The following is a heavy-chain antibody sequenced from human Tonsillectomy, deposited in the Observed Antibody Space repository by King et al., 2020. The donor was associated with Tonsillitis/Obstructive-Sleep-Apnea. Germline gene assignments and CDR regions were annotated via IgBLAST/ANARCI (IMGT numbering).Heavy chain of an antibody. Sequence: QLVQSGAEVKKPGASVKVSCKASGYTFTSEYMNWVRKAPGQGLAWMGIINPSGGSKQYAQKMPGRVTMTRDTSTRTVYTALSSRRSEDTAVYYCARAPHGGELQPGDAFDIWGQGTMVTVSS. CDR1: GYTFTSEY. CDR3: ARAPHGGELQPGDAFDI. J-gene: IGHJ3*02. CDR2: INPSGGSK. D-gene: IGHD1-26*01. V-gene: IGHV1-46*04.